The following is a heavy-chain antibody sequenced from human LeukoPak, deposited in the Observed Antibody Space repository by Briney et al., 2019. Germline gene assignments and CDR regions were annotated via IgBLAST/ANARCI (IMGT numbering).Heavy chain of an antibody. V-gene: IGHV3-23*01. CDR1: GFTFSIYA. Sequence: GGPLRLSCAASGFTFSIYAMTWVRQAPGKGLEWVSSISGGDDSTYSADSVKGRFTISRDNSKNTLYLQMNSLRAEDTAVYYCAKMSVGATSYFDYWGQGTLVTVSS. CDR2: ISGGDDST. J-gene: IGHJ4*02. D-gene: IGHD1-26*01. CDR3: AKMSVGATSYFDY.